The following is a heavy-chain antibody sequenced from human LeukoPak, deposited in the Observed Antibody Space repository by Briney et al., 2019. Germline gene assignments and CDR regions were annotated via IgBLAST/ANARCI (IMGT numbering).Heavy chain of an antibody. CDR1: GFIFGSYP. V-gene: IGHV3-23*01. D-gene: IGHD3-10*01. J-gene: IGHJ4*02. CDR2: ISGTAENT. Sequence: GGSLRLSCAASGFIFGSYPMSWVRQAPGKGLEWVSAISGTAENTYYADSVKGRFSISRDNSRNTVHLQMNSLRPEDTAVYYCANQRGGFWGQGTLVTVSS. CDR3: ANQRGGF.